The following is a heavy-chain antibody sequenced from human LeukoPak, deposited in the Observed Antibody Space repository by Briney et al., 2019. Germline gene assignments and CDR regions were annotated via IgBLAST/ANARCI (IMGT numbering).Heavy chain of an antibody. CDR2: ISYDGSK. CDR1: GFTVSSNY. CDR3: ARGEKRTWWLRLGY. V-gene: IGHV3-53*05. J-gene: IGHJ4*02. D-gene: IGHD5-12*01. Sequence: LPGGSLRLSCAASGFTVSSNYMSWVRQAPGKGLEWVAVISYDGSKYYADSVKGRFTISRDNSKNTLYLQMNSLRAEDTAVYYCARGEKRTWWLRLGYWGQGTLVTVSS.